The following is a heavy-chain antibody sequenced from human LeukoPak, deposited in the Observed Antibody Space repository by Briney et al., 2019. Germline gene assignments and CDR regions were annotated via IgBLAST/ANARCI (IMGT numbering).Heavy chain of an antibody. D-gene: IGHD3-3*01. CDR2: INPSGGST. CDR3: ASGTIFGVVMDLDY. V-gene: IGHV1-46*01. CDR1: GYTFTYYY. J-gene: IGHJ4*02. Sequence: ASVKVSCKASGYTFTYYYLHWVRQAPGQGLEWMGIINPSGGSTSYAQSFQGRVTMTRDTSTSTVYTELSSLRSEDTAVYYCASGTIFGVVMDLDYWGQGTLVTVSS.